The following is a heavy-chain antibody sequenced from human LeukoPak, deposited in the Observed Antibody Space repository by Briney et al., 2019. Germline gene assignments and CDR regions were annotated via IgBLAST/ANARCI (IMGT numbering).Heavy chain of an antibody. CDR2: IYYSGST. CDR1: GGSLSTYY. Sequence: ASETLSLTCTVSGGSLSTYYWNWIRQPAGKGLEWIGYIYYSGSTNYNPSLKSRVTISVDTSKNQFSLKLLSVTAADTAVYYCARHPPYSSSWIDYWGQGTLVTVSS. J-gene: IGHJ4*02. CDR3: ARHPPYSSSWIDY. V-gene: IGHV4-59*08. D-gene: IGHD6-13*01.